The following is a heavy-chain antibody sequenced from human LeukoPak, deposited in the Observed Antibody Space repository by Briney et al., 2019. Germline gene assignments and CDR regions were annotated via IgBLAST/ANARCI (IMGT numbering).Heavy chain of an antibody. D-gene: IGHD3-10*01. J-gene: IGHJ3*02. CDR2: INPNSGGT. V-gene: IGHV1-2*02. CDR1: GYTFTGYY. CDR3: ARGAYGSGWEAFDI. Sequence: GASVKVSFKASGYTFTGYYMHWVRQAPGQGLEWMGWINPNSGGTNYEQNFQGMVTMTRDTSTSTAYMELSRLRSDDTAVYYCARGAYGSGWEAFDIWGQGTMVTVSS.